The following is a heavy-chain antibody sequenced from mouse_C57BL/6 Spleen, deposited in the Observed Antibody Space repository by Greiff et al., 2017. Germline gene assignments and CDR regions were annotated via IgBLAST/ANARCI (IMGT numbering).Heavy chain of an antibody. Sequence: VQLQQSGAELARPGASVKLSCKASGYTFTSYGISWVKQRTGQGLEWIGEIYPRSGNTYYNEKFKGKATLTADKSSSTAYMELRSLTSEDSAVYFCARRGYYGSSDVGYFDVWGTGTTVTVSS. V-gene: IGHV1-81*01. CDR1: GYTFTSYG. J-gene: IGHJ1*03. CDR3: ARRGYYGSSDVGYFDV. D-gene: IGHD1-1*01. CDR2: IYPRSGNT.